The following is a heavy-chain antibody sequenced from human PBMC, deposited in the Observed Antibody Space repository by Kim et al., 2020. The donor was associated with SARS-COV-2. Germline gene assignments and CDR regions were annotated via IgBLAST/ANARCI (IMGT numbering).Heavy chain of an antibody. Sequence: GGSLRLSCAASGFTFDDYAMHWVRQAPGKGLEWVSGISWNSGNIGYADSVKGRFTASRDNAKNSLYLQVNSLRAEDTALYYCAKDLRRRGYNFGLYSYYGMDVWGQGTTVTVSS. CDR3: AKDLRRRGYNFGLYSYYGMDV. CDR1: GFTFDDYA. V-gene: IGHV3-9*01. J-gene: IGHJ6*02. D-gene: IGHD5-18*01. CDR2: ISWNSGNI.